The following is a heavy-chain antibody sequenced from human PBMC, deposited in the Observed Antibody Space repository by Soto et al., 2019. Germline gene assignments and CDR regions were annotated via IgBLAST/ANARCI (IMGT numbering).Heavy chain of an antibody. D-gene: IGHD6-6*01. CDR2: IKSKTDGGTT. CDR1: GFTFSNAW. Sequence: EVQLVESGGGLVLPGGSLRLSCAASGFTFSNAWLSWVRQAPGKGLEWVGRIKSKTDGGTTDYTAPVKGRFTISRDDSKNTLYLQMHSLKIEDTAVYYCTTGSTSTKNYWGQGTLVTVSS. CDR3: TTGSTSTKNY. J-gene: IGHJ4*02. V-gene: IGHV3-15*01.